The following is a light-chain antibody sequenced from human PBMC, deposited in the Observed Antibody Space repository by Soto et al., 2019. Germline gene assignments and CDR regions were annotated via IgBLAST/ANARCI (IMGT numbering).Light chain of an antibody. CDR2: GTS. J-gene: IGKJ1*01. Sequence: EVVLTQSPATLSLSPGERATLSCRASQSVSSTYLAWYQQQPGQAPRLLMSGTSNRATGTPDRFSGSGSGTEFTLTVSRLEPEDFAVYYCQQYGASPETFGQGTKVDIK. CDR1: QSVSSTY. V-gene: IGKV3-20*01. CDR3: QQYGASPET.